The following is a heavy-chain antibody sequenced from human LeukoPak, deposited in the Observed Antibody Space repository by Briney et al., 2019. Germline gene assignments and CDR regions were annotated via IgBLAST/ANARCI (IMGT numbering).Heavy chain of an antibody. CDR1: GGSFSGYY. Sequence: PSETLSLTCAVYGGSFSGYYWSWIRQPPGKGLEWIGEINHSGSTNYNPSLKSRVTISVDTSKNQFSLKLSSVTAADTAVYYCARSCRGWLQFNFDYRGQGTLVTVSS. CDR2: INHSGST. J-gene: IGHJ4*02. D-gene: IGHD5-24*01. CDR3: ARSCRGWLQFNFDY. V-gene: IGHV4-34*01.